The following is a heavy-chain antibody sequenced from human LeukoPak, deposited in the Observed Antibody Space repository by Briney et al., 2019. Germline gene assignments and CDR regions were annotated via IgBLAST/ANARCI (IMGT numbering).Heavy chain of an antibody. CDR1: GYTFTDYY. CDR3: AREDFGDYYFDY. CDR2: INPNSGDT. J-gene: IGHJ4*02. V-gene: IGHV1-2*06. D-gene: IGHD4-17*01. Sequence: ASVKVSCKASGYTFTDYYIYWVRQAPGQGLEWMGRINPNSGDTKYAQKFQGRVTITRDTSISTAYMELSRLRSDDTAVYSRAREDFGDYYFDYWGQGTLVTVSS.